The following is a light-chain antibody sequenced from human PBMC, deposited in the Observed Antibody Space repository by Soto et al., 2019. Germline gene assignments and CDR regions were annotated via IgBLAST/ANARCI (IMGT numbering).Light chain of an antibody. Sequence: EIVLTQSPGTLSLSPGERATLSCRASHSVSSSYLAWYQQKPGQAPRLLMYTTSSRATGTPDRFSGSGSGTDFTLTISRLEPEDFAVYYCQQYGTSPYTLGQRTKLEIK. V-gene: IGKV3-20*01. CDR1: HSVSSSY. J-gene: IGKJ2*01. CDR2: TTS. CDR3: QQYGTSPYT.